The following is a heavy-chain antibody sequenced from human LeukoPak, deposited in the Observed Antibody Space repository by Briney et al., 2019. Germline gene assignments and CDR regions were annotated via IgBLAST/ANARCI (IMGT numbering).Heavy chain of an antibody. CDR1: GGSFSGYY. V-gene: IGHV4-34*01. D-gene: IGHD3-16*01. J-gene: IGHJ4*02. CDR2: INHSGST. CDR3: ARGMITFGGVMPIDY. Sequence: SETLSLTRAVYGGSFSGYYWSWIRQPPGKGLEWIGEINHSGSTNYNPSLKSRVTISVDTSKNQFSLKLSSVTAADTAVYYCARGMITFGGVMPIDYWGQGTLVTVSS.